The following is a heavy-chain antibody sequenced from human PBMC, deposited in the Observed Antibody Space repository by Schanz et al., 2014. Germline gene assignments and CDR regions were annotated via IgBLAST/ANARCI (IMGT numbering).Heavy chain of an antibody. CDR1: GYYFGGFG. J-gene: IGHJ4*02. Sequence: QVQLVQSGTEVKKPGASMKISCKAFGYYFGGFGISWVRQAPGQGFEWMGWIGAFQGNTKYAQKFQDRAPLTSDTSASKAYRELRSLRPDDTAVYYCLRANPTQHVVLPDALRYWGQGTLVSVSS. V-gene: IGHV1-18*01. D-gene: IGHD2-2*01. CDR2: IGAFQGNT. CDR3: LRANPTQHVVLPDALRY.